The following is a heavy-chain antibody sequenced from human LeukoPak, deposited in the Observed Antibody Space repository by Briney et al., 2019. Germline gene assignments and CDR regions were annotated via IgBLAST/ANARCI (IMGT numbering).Heavy chain of an antibody. Sequence: PGGSLRLSCAGSGFTFSTYAMRWVRQAPGKVLECVSAIRGSGGTTFYTASVRGRFTISRDNSKNTLYLQMNSLRAEDTAVYYCAKALYGGLDYWGQGTLVTVSS. CDR1: GFTFSTYA. V-gene: IGHV3-23*01. J-gene: IGHJ4*02. D-gene: IGHD4-17*01. CDR3: AKALYGGLDY. CDR2: IRGSGGTT.